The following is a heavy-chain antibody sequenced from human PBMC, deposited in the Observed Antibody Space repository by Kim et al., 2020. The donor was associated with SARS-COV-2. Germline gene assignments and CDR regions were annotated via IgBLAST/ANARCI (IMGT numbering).Heavy chain of an antibody. D-gene: IGHD6-19*01. CDR3: AGGSSGWCDY. CDR1: GFTFSSYA. Sequence: GGSLRLSCAASGFTFSSYAMHWVRQAPGKGLEWVAVISYDGSNKYYADSVKDRFTISRDNSKNTLYLQMNSLRAEDTAVYYCAGGSSGWCDYWGQGTLVTVSS. CDR2: ISYDGSNK. J-gene: IGHJ4*02. V-gene: IGHV3-30*04.